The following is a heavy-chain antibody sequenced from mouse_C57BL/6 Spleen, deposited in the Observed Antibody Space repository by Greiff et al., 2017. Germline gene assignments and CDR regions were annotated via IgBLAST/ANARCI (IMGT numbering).Heavy chain of an antibody. CDR3: ARDPHYDYDLYYFDY. D-gene: IGHD2-4*01. CDR2: IDPSDSYT. CDR1: GYTFTSYW. Sequence: QVQLQQPGAELVMPGASVKLSCKASGYTFTSYWMHWVKQRPGQGLEWIGEIDPSDSYTNYNQKFKGKATFTVDKSSSTAYMQLSSLTSEDSAVYYCARDPHYDYDLYYFDYWGQGTTLTVSS. J-gene: IGHJ2*01. V-gene: IGHV1-69*01.